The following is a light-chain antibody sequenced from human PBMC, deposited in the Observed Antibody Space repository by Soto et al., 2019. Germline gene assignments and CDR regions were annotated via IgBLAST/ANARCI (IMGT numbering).Light chain of an antibody. V-gene: IGLV2-14*01. Sequence: QSALTQPASVSGSPGQSITISCTGTSSDIDAYNYVSWYQQHPGKAPKLMIYDVSNRPSGISNRFSGSKSGNTASLTISGLQAEDEADYYCGSYTTSSNYVFGTGTKVNRP. CDR1: SSDIDAYNY. J-gene: IGLJ1*01. CDR3: GSYTTSSNYV. CDR2: DVS.